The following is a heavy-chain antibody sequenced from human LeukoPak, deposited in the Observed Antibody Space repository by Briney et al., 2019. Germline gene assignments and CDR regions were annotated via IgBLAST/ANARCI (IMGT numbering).Heavy chain of an antibody. V-gene: IGHV3-48*03. CDR1: GFTFSSYE. CDR3: ARDSSSFYYFDY. CDR2: ISSSGNTK. J-gene: IGHJ4*02. Sequence: PGGSLRLSCAASGFTFSSYEMNWVRQAPGKGLEWVSYISSSGNTKYYADSVKGRFTISRDNTKNSLYLQMHSLRAEDMAIYYCARDSSSFYYFDYWGQGTLVTVSS. D-gene: IGHD6-13*01.